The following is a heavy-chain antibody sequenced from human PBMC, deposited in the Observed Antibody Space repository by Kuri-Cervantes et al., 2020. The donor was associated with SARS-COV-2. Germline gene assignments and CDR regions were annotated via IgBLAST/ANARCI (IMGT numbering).Heavy chain of an antibody. J-gene: IGHJ4*02. CDR3: ARDQWEYSSSSGGDY. CDR2: IWYDGSNK. CDR1: GFTFSSYG. Sequence: GGSLRLSCAASGFTFSSYGMHWVRQAPGKGLEWVAVIWYDGSNKYYADSVKGRFTISRDNSKNTLYLQMNSLRAEDTAVYYCARDQWEYSSSSGGDYWGQGTLVTVSS. D-gene: IGHD6-6*01. V-gene: IGHV3-33*08.